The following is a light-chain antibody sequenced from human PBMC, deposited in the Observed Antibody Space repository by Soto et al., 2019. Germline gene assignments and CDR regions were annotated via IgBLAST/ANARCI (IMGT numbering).Light chain of an antibody. J-gene: IGKJ2*01. CDR2: AAS. CDR3: QQYGGVPYT. Sequence: DIVLTQSPGTLSVSPGERATLSCRASRSITSRHLAWYQQKPGQAPRLLIFAASGRPAAIPDRFSGSGSGTDFTLTISRLEPEDFAMYYCQQYGGVPYTFGQGTKLEIK. V-gene: IGKV3-20*01. CDR1: RSITSRH.